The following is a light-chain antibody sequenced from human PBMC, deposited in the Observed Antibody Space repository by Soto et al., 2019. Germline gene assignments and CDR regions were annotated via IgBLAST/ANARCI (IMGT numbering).Light chain of an antibody. CDR1: QDIGSN. Sequence: EIVMTQSPATLSVSPGERATLSCRAGQDIGSNLAWYQHKPGQAPRLLIYGASTRVTGIPDRFSGSGSGTEFPLTISSLQSEDLAVYYCQQYNDWWTFGQGTRVQIK. CDR2: GAS. J-gene: IGKJ1*01. V-gene: IGKV3-15*01. CDR3: QQYNDWWT.